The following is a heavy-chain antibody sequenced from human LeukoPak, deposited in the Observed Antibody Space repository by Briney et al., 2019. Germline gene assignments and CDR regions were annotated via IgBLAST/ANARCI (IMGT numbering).Heavy chain of an antibody. V-gene: IGHV3-74*01. CDR3: ARLGARDAFDI. CDR1: GFTFSSYW. J-gene: IGHJ3*02. D-gene: IGHD3-16*01. CDR2: INTDGSST. Sequence: PGGSLRLSCAASGFTFSSYWMHWVRQAPGKGLAWVSRINTDGSSTSYADSVKGRFTISRDNAKNTLYLQMNSLRAEDTAVYYCARLGARDAFDIWGQGTMVTVSS.